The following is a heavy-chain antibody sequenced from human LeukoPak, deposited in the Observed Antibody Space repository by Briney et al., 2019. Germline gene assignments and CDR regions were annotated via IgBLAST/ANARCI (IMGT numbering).Heavy chain of an antibody. V-gene: IGHV3-21*01. J-gene: IGHJ4*02. CDR1: GSTFSGSA. D-gene: IGHD5-24*01. Sequence: GGSLRLSCAASGSTFSGSAMHWVRQASGKGLEWVSSISSSSSYIYYADSVKGRFTISRDNAKNSLYLQMNSLRAEDTAVYYCARDGEMATMSDYWGQGTLVTVSS. CDR3: ARDGEMATMSDY. CDR2: ISSSSSYI.